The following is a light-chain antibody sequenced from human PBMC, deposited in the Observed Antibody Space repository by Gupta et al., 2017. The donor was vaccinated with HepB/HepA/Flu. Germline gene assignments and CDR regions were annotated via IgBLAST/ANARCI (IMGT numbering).Light chain of an antibody. CDR1: QGIRSW. J-gene: IGKJ4*01. CDR3: QQANTFPPFT. Sequence: DIQTTQSPSSVSASVGDRVTITCRASQGIRSWLAWYQQKPGKAPKLLIYPASSLQNEVPSRFSGSGSGTDFTLTIRSLQPEDFATYYCQQANTFPPFTFGGGTKVEIK. CDR2: PAS. V-gene: IGKV1-12*01.